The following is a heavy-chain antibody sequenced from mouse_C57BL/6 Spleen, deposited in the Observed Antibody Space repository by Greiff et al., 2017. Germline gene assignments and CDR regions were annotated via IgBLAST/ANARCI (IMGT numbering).Heavy chain of an antibody. V-gene: IGHV1-18*01. CDR2: INPNNGGT. CDR3: ARQDYGNFYAMDY. J-gene: IGHJ4*01. CDR1: GYTFTDYN. Sequence: EVQLQQSGPELVKPGASVKIPCKASGYTFTDYNMDWVKQSHGKSLEWIGDINPNNGGTIYNQKFKGKVTLTVDKSSSTAYMELRSLTSEDTAVYYCARQDYGNFYAMDYWGQGTSVTVSS. D-gene: IGHD2-1*01.